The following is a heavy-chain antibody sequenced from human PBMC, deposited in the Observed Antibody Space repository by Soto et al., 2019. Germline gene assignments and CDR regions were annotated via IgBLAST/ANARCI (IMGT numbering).Heavy chain of an antibody. Sequence: PGESLKISCKGSGYSFTSYWVGWVRQMPGKGLEWMGIIYPGDSVTRYSPSFEGQVTISADKSISTAYLQWNSLKASDTAMYYCTSGLRYNLYYGMDVWGQGTTVTVSS. CDR1: GYSFTSYW. J-gene: IGHJ6*02. V-gene: IGHV5-51*01. D-gene: IGHD2-2*02. CDR2: IYPGDSVT. CDR3: TSGLRYNLYYGMDV.